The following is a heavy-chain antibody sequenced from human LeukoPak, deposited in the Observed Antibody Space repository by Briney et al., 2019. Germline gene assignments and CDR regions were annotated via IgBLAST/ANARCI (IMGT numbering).Heavy chain of an antibody. CDR2: MYFGGSS. V-gene: IGHV4-59*01. J-gene: IGHJ4*02. Sequence: PSETLSLTCTVSGDSISSYYWSWIRQPPGKGLEWIGYMYFGGSSNYNPSLKSRVTISVDTSKNQLSLNLNSVTAADTAVYYCTRASRGYSYGFAEYWGQGTLVTVSS. CDR1: GDSISSYY. D-gene: IGHD5-18*01. CDR3: TRASRGYSYGFAEY.